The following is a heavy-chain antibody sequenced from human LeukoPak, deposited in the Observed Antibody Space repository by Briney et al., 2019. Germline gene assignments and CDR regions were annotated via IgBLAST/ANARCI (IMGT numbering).Heavy chain of an antibody. CDR1: GYTFTSYG. CDR2: IIAYNGNT. Sequence: ASVKVSCKASGYTFTSYGISWVRHAPGQGLEWMGWIIAYNGNTNYAQTLQGRVTMTTDTSTSTASMELRSLRSDDTAVYYCARDLQRITMVRGVTNFDYWGQGTLVTVSS. V-gene: IGHV1-18*01. D-gene: IGHD3-10*01. CDR3: ARDLQRITMVRGVTNFDY. J-gene: IGHJ4*02.